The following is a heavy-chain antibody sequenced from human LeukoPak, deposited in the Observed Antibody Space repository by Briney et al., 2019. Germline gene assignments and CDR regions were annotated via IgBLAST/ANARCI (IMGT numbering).Heavy chain of an antibody. CDR3: ARDPVRYDILPVLGLDY. D-gene: IGHD3-9*01. J-gene: IGHJ4*02. V-gene: IGHV4-59*01. CDR2: IYYSGST. Sequence: SETLSLTCTVSGGSISSYYWSWIRQPPGKGLEWIGYIYYSGSTNYNPSLKSRVTISVDTSKNQFSLKLSSVTAEDTAVYYCARDPVRYDILPVLGLDYWGQGTLVTVSS. CDR1: GGSISSYY.